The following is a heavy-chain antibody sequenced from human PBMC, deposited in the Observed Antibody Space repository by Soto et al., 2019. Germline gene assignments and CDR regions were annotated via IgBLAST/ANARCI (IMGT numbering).Heavy chain of an antibody. CDR1: GFTFNNYA. V-gene: IGHV3-23*01. Sequence: TGGSLRLSCAAPGFTFNNYAMNWVRQAPGKGLEWVATISATGGSTYYADSVKGRFTISRDNSKNTLYLQMNGLRVEDTAVYYCAKDRLAGNFDYWGQGTQVTVSS. J-gene: IGHJ4*02. CDR2: ISATGGST. CDR3: AKDRLAGNFDY.